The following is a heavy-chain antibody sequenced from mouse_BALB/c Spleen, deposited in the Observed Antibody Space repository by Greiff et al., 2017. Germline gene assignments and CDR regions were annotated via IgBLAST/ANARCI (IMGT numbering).Heavy chain of an antibody. D-gene: IGHD1-1*01. CDR2: ISYDGSN. J-gene: IGHJ2*01. Sequence: EVQVVESGPGLVKPSQSLSLTCSVTGYSITSGYYWNWIRQFPGNKLEWMGYISYDGSNNYNPSLKNRISITRDTSKNQFFLKLNSVTTEDTATYYCARDWVTTDYFDYWGQGTTLTVSS. V-gene: IGHV3-6*02. CDR3: ARDWVTTDYFDY. CDR1: GYSITSGYY.